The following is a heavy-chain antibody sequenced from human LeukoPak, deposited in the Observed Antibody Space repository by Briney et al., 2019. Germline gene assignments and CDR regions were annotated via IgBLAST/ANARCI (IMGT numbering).Heavy chain of an antibody. V-gene: IGHV3-30*02. Sequence: PGGSLRLSCAASGFTFSSYGTHWVRQAPGKGLEWVAFIRYDGSNKYYADSVKGRFTISRDNSKNTLYLQMNSLRAEDTAVYYCAKDLWFGGFLDYWGQGTLVTVSS. D-gene: IGHD3-10*01. J-gene: IGHJ4*02. CDR3: AKDLWFGGFLDY. CDR1: GFTFSSYG. CDR2: IRYDGSNK.